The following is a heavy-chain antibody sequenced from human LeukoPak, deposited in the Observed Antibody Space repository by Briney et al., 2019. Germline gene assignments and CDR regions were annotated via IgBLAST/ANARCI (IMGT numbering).Heavy chain of an antibody. V-gene: IGHV7-4-1*02. CDR3: ARDLSDPGRLVSFDI. CDR1: GYTFTSYA. Sequence: AASVKVSCKASGYTFTSYAMNWVRQAPGQGLEWMGWINTNTGNPTYAQGFTGRFVFSLDTSVSTAYLQISSLKAEDTAVYYCARDLSDPGRLVSFDIWGQGTMVTVSS. J-gene: IGHJ3*02. CDR2: INTNTGNP. D-gene: IGHD3-9*01.